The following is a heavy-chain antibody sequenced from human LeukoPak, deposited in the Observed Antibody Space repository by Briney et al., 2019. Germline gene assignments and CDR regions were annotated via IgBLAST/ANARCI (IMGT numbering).Heavy chain of an antibody. Sequence: PGGPLRLSCAASGFTFSSYGMHWVRQAPGKGLEWVAVISYDGSNKYYADSVKGRFTISRDNSKNTLYLRMNSLRAEDTAVYYCAKSAAAGGGFDYWGQGTLVTVSS. CDR2: ISYDGSNK. CDR1: GFTFSSYG. J-gene: IGHJ4*02. CDR3: AKSAAAGGGFDY. D-gene: IGHD6-13*01. V-gene: IGHV3-30*18.